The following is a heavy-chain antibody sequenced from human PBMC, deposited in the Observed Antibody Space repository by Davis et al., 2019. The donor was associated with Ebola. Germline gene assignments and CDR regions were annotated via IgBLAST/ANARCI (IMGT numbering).Heavy chain of an antibody. D-gene: IGHD3-10*01. Sequence: GESLKISCKGSGYSFTSYWISWVRQMPGKGLEWMGRIDPSDSYTNYSPSFQGHVTISADKSISTAYLQWSSLKASDTAMYYCARTWVRGVEGGWFDPWGQGTLVTVSS. CDR3: ARTWVRGVEGGWFDP. CDR2: IDPSDSYT. V-gene: IGHV5-10-1*01. J-gene: IGHJ5*02. CDR1: GYSFTSYW.